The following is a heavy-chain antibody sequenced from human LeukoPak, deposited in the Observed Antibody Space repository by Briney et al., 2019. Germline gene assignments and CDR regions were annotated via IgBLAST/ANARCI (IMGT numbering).Heavy chain of an antibody. V-gene: IGHV3-7*01. CDR3: AREDGYCSGGNCYSYFDS. Sequence: GGSLRLSCAASGFTFSSYWMSWVRQAPGKGLEWVAYIKKTGSETYYVDSVKGRFTITRDNTRNSLFLQMYSLRAEDTAVYFCAREDGYCSGGNCYSYFDSWGQGTLVTVSS. J-gene: IGHJ4*02. D-gene: IGHD2-15*01. CDR1: GFTFSSYW. CDR2: IKKTGSET.